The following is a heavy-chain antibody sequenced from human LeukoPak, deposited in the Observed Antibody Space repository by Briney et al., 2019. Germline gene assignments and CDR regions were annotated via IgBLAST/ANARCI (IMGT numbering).Heavy chain of an antibody. Sequence: ASVKVSCEASGYTFTSYDISWVRQATGQGLEWMGWMNPNSGNTGYAQKFQGRVTMTRNTSISTAYMELSSLRSEDTAVYYCARGGRSCWFRPALYYYYYMDVWGKGTTVTVSS. CDR2: MNPNSGNT. J-gene: IGHJ6*03. CDR1: GYTFTSYD. D-gene: IGHD6-13*01. V-gene: IGHV1-8*01. CDR3: ARGGRSCWFRPALYYYYYMDV.